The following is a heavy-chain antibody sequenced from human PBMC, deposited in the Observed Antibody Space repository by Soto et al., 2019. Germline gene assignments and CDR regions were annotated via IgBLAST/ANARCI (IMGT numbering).Heavy chain of an antibody. CDR1: GGSISSYY. J-gene: IGHJ4*02. D-gene: IGHD1-26*01. CDR3: ARRWGRTFAY. V-gene: IGHV4-59*08. CDR2: IYYSGST. Sequence: QVQLQESGPGLVKPSETLSLTCTVSGGSISSYYWSWIRQPPGKGLECIGYIYYSGSTNYNPSLTXRVTTSVDTSKNQSSLKLSSVTAADTAVYYCARRWGRTFAYWGQGTLVTVSS.